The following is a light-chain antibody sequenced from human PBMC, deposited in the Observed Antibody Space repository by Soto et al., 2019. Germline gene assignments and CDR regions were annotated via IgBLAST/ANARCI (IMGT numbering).Light chain of an antibody. CDR3: QQYDSSPKT. V-gene: IGKV1-39*01. J-gene: IGKJ1*01. Sequence: IQMTQSPSSLSASVGDRVTITCRASQSISSYLNWYQQKPGKAPKLLIYAASSLQSGVPSRFSGSGSGTDFTLTISRLEPEDFAVYYCQQYDSSPKTFGQGTKVDIK. CDR1: QSISSY. CDR2: AAS.